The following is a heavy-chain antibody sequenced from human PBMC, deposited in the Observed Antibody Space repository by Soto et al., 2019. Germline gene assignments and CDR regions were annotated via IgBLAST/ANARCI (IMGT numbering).Heavy chain of an antibody. CDR1: GFTFSSYA. J-gene: IGHJ5*02. D-gene: IGHD3-9*01. CDR2: ISGSGGST. CDR3: AKEAESRYFDWLLTPFDP. V-gene: IGHV3-23*01. Sequence: GGSLRLSCAASGFTFSSYAMSWVRQAPGKGLEWVSAISGSGGSTYYACSVKGRFTISRDNSKNTLYLQMNSLRAEDTAVYYCAKEAESRYFDWLLTPFDPWGQGTLVTVSS.